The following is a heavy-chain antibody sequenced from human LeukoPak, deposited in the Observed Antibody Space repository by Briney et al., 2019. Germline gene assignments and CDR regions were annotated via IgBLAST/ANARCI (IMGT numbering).Heavy chain of an antibody. V-gene: IGHV1-18*01. D-gene: IGHD1-26*01. Sequence: ASVKVSYKTSGYTFTSYGISGVREAPGQGLEWMGWMRPHNGNTNYAQKLQGRVTMTTDTSTNTAYMELWSLTSDDTAVYYCATDGSAGPHYFDYWGQATLVTVSS. CDR1: GYTFTSYG. CDR2: MRPHNGNT. CDR3: ATDGSAGPHYFDY. J-gene: IGHJ4*02.